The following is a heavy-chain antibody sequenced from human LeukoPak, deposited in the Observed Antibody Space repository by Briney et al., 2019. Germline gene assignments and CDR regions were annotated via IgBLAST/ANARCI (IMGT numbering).Heavy chain of an antibody. V-gene: IGHV4-31*03. CDR1: GGSISSGGYY. CDR2: IYYSGST. Sequence: SETLSLTCTVSGGSISSGGYYWSWIRQHPGKGLEWIGYIYYSGSTYYNPSLKSRVTISVDTSKNQFSLKPSSVTAADTAVYYCATVPGVGATYFDYWGQGTLVTVSS. J-gene: IGHJ4*02. CDR3: ATVPGVGATYFDY. D-gene: IGHD1-26*01.